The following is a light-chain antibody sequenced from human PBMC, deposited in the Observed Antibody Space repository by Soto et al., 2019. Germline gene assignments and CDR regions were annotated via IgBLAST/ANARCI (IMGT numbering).Light chain of an antibody. CDR2: DVT. CDR3: CSYAGSYTYV. CDR1: XXDVGGYNY. J-gene: IGLJ1*01. V-gene: IGLV2-11*01. Sequence: QSALTQPRSVSGSPGXXVTISCTXXXXDVGGYNYVSWYQQHPGKAPKLMIYDVTKRPSGVPDRFSGSKSGNTASLTISGLQAEDEADYYCCSYAGSYTYVFGTGTKVTVL.